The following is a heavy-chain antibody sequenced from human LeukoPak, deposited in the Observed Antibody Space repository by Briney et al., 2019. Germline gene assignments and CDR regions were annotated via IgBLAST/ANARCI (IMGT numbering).Heavy chain of an antibody. D-gene: IGHD3-16*02. V-gene: IGHV3-23*01. CDR2: ISGSGGST. CDR3: AKLVDGSFYYYYYMDV. Sequence: PGGSLRLSCAASGFTFSSYAMSWVRQAPGKGLEWVSAISGSGGSTYYADSVKGRFTISRDNSKNTLYLQMNSLRAEDTAVYYCAKLVDGSFYYYYYMDVWGKGTTVTVSS. CDR1: GFTFSSYA. J-gene: IGHJ6*03.